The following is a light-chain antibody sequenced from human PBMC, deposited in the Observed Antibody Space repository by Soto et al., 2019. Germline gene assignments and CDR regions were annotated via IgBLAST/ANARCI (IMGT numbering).Light chain of an antibody. CDR1: QSVRSN. CDR2: GAS. Sequence: EIVMTQSPGTLSVSPGERATLSCRTSQSVRSNLAWYQRKPGQAPSLLIYGASTRAAGVPARFSGSGSGTEFTLTISSLQSEDSAVYFCHQYHNWPRTLGQGTKLEIK. CDR3: HQYHNWPRT. J-gene: IGKJ2*01. V-gene: IGKV3-15*01.